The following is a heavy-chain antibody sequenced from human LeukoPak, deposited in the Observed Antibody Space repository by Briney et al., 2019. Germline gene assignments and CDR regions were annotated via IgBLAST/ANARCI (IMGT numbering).Heavy chain of an antibody. J-gene: IGHJ6*02. V-gene: IGHV4-59*01. CDR2: IYYSGST. D-gene: IGHD6-13*01. Sequence: PSETLSLTCTVSGGSISSYYWSWIRQPPGKGLEWIGYIYYSGSTNYNPSLKSRVTISVDTSKNQFSLKLSSVTAADTAVYYCASGRSQHTYYYYYGMDVWGQGTTVTVSS. CDR3: ASGRSQHTYYYYYGMDV. CDR1: GGSISSYY.